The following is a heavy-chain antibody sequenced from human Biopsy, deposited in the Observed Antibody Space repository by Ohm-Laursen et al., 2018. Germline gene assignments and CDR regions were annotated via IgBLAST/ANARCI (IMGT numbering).Heavy chain of an antibody. J-gene: IGHJ4*02. Sequence: SLRLSCAASGFTFSSHAMAWVRQAPGKGLEWVSGIRDSGDSAYYADSVKGRFTIPRDNAKNSLYLQMNRLRAEDTAVYYCARGSFAPDFWGQGTLVTVSS. CDR1: GFTFSSHA. V-gene: IGHV3-23*01. D-gene: IGHD2/OR15-2a*01. CDR2: IRDSGDSA. CDR3: ARGSFAPDF.